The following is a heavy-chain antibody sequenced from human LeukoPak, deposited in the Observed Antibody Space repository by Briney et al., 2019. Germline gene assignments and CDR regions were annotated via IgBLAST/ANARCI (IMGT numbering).Heavy chain of an antibody. J-gene: IGHJ6*02. D-gene: IGHD3-10*01. CDR2: SYYTGDS. V-gene: IGHV4-59*01. Sequence: SETLSLTCSVSGGSISSSYWNWIRQPPGRGLEWIGYSYYTGDSNYSPSLKSRVTISFATSKNQFSLKLSSVTAADTAVYYCARERAWFGELLYPYYYGMDVWGQGTTVTVSS. CDR1: GGSISSSY. CDR3: ARERAWFGELLYPYYYGMDV.